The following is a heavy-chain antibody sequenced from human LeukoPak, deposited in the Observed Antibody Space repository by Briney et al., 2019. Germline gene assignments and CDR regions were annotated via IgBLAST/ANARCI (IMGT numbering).Heavy chain of an antibody. V-gene: IGHV1-2*02. CDR2: INPNSGGT. Sequence: GASVKVSCXASGYTFTGYYMHWVRQAHGQGLEWMGWINPNSGGTNYAQKFQGRVTMTRDTSISTAYMELSRLRSDDTAVYYCARASGSYRPETDYWGQGTLVTVSS. CDR1: GYTFTGYY. D-gene: IGHD1-26*01. J-gene: IGHJ4*02. CDR3: ARASGSYRPETDY.